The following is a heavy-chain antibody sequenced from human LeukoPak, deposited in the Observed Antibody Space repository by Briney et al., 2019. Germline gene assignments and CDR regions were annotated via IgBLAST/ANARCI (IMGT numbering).Heavy chain of an antibody. D-gene: IGHD2-8*01. CDR1: GFIFNNYA. CDR2: INTDGTTT. Sequence: GGSLRLSCAASGFIFNNYAMSWVRQAPGKGLEWVSAINTDGTTTYYTDSVKGRFTISRDNSQNTLYLQMNSLRAEDTAVYYCAKQSICNGVTCSGWDWYFDLWGRGTRVAVSS. CDR3: AKQSICNGVTCSGWDWYFDL. J-gene: IGHJ2*01. V-gene: IGHV3-23*01.